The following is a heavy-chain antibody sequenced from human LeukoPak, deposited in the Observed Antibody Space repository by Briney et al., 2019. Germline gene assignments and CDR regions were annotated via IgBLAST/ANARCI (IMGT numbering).Heavy chain of an antibody. V-gene: IGHV4-59*02. CDR3: ARYTSTWFDY. J-gene: IGHJ4*02. Sequence: PSETLSLTCTVSGGSVSTFYWSWIRQPPGKGLEYIGYISDTGSTNYNPSLKSRVTISLDTSRAQFSLKLTSVTAADTAIYFCARYTSTWFDYWGQGSLVTVSS. CDR2: ISDTGST. CDR1: GGSVSTFY. D-gene: IGHD6-13*01.